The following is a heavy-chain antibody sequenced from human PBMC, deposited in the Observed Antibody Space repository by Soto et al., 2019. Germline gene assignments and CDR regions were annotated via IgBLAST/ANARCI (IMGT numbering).Heavy chain of an antibody. CDR2: IYSGETT. D-gene: IGHD2-21*02. J-gene: IGHJ4*02. Sequence: GGSLRLSCAASGFTVNSDYMNWVRQTPGKGLEWVASIYSGETTYYAGSVRGRFTISSDKSKNTLYFQLSSLRIEDTAVYYCTRDGRGLGRLSLFEYWGQGVLVTVSS. V-gene: IGHV3-53*01. CDR3: TRDGRGLGRLSLFEY. CDR1: GFTVNSDY.